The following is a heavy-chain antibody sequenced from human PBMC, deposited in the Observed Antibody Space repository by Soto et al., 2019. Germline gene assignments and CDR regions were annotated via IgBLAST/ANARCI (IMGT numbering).Heavy chain of an antibody. Sequence: SETLSLTCGVYGGSFSGYYWSWIRQPPGKGLEWIGYIYYSGSTNYNPSLKSRVTISVDTSKNQFSLKLSSVTAADTAVYYCARAVVATWFDPWGQGTLVTVSS. CDR3: ARAVVATWFDP. J-gene: IGHJ5*02. CDR2: IYYSGST. D-gene: IGHD2-15*01. V-gene: IGHV4-59*01. CDR1: GGSFSGYY.